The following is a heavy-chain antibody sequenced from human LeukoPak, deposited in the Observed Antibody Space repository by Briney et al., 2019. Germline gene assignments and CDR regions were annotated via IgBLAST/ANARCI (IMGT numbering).Heavy chain of an antibody. J-gene: IGHJ4*02. CDR3: ARDRGRGYNYDSGDFYF. Sequence: ASVKVSCKASGYSFTGYYMHWVRQAPGQGLEWMGWINPNTGGTNYAQKFQGRVTMTRDTSISTAYMELTWLGSDDTAVYYCARDRGRGYNYDSGDFYFWGQGTLVTVSS. CDR2: INPNTGGT. D-gene: IGHD3-22*01. CDR1: GYSFTGYY. V-gene: IGHV1-2*02.